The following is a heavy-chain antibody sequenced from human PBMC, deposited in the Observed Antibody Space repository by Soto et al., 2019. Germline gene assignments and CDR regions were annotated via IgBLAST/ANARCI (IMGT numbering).Heavy chain of an antibody. Sequence: QLQLQESGPGLVKPSETLSLTCTVSGGSISSSTYYWGWVRQPPGKGLEWIASIYDGGSSHYHPSLKSRVTISVDTSKNQFSLKLSSMTAADTAVYYCARRSSGSRHPGFDYWGQGTLVTVSS. J-gene: IGHJ4*02. V-gene: IGHV4-39*01. CDR2: IYDGGSS. CDR3: ARRSSGSRHPGFDY. D-gene: IGHD1-26*01. CDR1: GGSISSSTYY.